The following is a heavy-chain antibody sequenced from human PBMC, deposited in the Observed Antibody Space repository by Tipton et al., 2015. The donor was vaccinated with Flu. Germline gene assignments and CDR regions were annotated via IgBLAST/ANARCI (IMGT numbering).Heavy chain of an antibody. CDR3: ARTTYGYTNFGTPGAYGMDV. CDR1: GDSISSYY. V-gene: IGHV4-59*01. D-gene: IGHD5-24*01. J-gene: IGHJ6*02. Sequence: GLVKPSQTLSLTCTVSGDSISSYYWSWIRQPPGKGLEWIGYIFYNGSANYNPSLKSRGTIAADSPKNQFSLMLTSVTAADTAVYYCARTTYGYTNFGTPGAYGMDVWGQGTTVTVS. CDR2: IFYNGSA.